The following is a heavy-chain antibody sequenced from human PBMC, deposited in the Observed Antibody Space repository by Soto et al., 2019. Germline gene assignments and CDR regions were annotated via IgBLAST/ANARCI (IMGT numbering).Heavy chain of an antibody. CDR2: ISWNSGSI. J-gene: IGHJ4*02. CDR1: GFTFDDYA. CDR3: AKDISPGITGTTDYFDY. Sequence: PGGSLRLSCAASGFTFDDYAMHWVRQAPGKGLEWVSGISWNSGSIGYADSVKGRFTISRDNAKNSLYLQMNSLRAEDTALYYCAKDISPGITGTTDYFDYWGQGTLVTVSS. D-gene: IGHD1-7*01. V-gene: IGHV3-9*01.